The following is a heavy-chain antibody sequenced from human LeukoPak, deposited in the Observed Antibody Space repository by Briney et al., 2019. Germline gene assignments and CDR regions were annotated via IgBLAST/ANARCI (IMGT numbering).Heavy chain of an antibody. CDR1: GFMFGSHA. Sequence: GGSLRLSCAASGFMFGSHALHWVRQAPGKGLEWVAVISYDGKNEKYADSVKGRFTIFRDKSKNTLYLQMNSLRVEDTAVYYCARVSTRYPDYWGQGTLVTVSS. D-gene: IGHD3-9*01. CDR2: ISYDGKNE. J-gene: IGHJ4*02. V-gene: IGHV3-30*04. CDR3: ARVSTRYPDY.